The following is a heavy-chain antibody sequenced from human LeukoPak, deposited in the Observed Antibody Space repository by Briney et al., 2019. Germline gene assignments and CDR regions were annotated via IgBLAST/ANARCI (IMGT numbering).Heavy chain of an antibody. CDR3: ARRAGAYSHPYDY. CDR2: IGSSSTYI. Sequence: PGGSLRLSCAASGFTFSSYTMNWVRQAPGKGLEWVSSIGSSSTYIYYGDSVRGRFAISRDNAKNSLFLQMNSLRAEDTAVYYCARRAGAYSHPYDYWGQGTLVTVSS. CDR1: GFTFSSYT. J-gene: IGHJ4*02. V-gene: IGHV3-21*04. D-gene: IGHD4/OR15-4a*01.